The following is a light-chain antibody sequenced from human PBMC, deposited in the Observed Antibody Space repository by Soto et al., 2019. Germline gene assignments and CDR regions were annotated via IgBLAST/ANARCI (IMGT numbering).Light chain of an antibody. CDR3: QQYNSYPYT. Sequence: DIQMTQSPSTLSASVGDRVTITCRASQSISSWLAWYQQKPGKAPKLLIYDASSLESGIPSRFSGSGSGTEFTLTICSLQPDDFATYYCQQYNSYPYTFGQGTKVEMK. CDR2: DAS. J-gene: IGKJ2*01. CDR1: QSISSW. V-gene: IGKV1-5*01.